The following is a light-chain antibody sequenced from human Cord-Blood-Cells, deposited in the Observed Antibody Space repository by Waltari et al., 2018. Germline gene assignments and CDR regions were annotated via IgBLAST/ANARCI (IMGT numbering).Light chain of an antibody. CDR3: SSYAGSNNLV. V-gene: IGLV2-8*01. CDR2: EVS. Sequence: QPALTQPPPASGPPGQSVTISCTEPSSDVGGYTFVSWYQQHPAKAPKLMIYEVSKRPSGVPDRFSGSKSGNTASLTVSGLQAEDEADYYCSSYAGSNNLVFGGGTKLTVL. CDR1: SSDVGGYTF. J-gene: IGLJ3*02.